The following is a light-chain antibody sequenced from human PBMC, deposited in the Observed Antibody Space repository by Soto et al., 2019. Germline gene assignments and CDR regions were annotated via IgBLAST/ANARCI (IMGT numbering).Light chain of an antibody. V-gene: IGKV1-5*03. J-gene: IGKJ5*01. CDR1: QSISSW. CDR2: KAS. CDR3: QQYYSYPQIT. Sequence: DIQMTQSPSTLSASVGDRVTITCRASQSISSWLAWYQQKPWKAPKLLIYKASSLESGVPSRFSGSGSGTEFTLTISSLQPEDFATYYCQQYYSYPQITFGQGTRLEIK.